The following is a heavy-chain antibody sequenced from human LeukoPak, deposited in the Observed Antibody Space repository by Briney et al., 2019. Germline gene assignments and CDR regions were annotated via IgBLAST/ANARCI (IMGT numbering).Heavy chain of an antibody. CDR2: IVPIFGTA. J-gene: IGHJ5*02. V-gene: IGHV1-69*13. Sequence: SVKVSCKASGGTFSSYAISWVRQAPGQGLEWMGGIVPIFGTANYAQKFQGRVTITADESTSTAYMELSSLRSEDTAVYYCARVGRVQLWDENWFDPWGQGTLVTVSS. D-gene: IGHD5-18*01. CDR1: GGTFSSYA. CDR3: ARVGRVQLWDENWFDP.